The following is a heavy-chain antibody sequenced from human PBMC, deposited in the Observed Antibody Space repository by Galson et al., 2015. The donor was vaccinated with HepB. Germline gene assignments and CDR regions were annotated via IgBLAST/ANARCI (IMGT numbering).Heavy chain of an antibody. V-gene: IGHV3-64D*06. Sequence: SLRLSCAAPGFTFSSYAMHWVRQAPGQGLEYVSVITSNGGSTYYADSVKGRFTISRDNSKSTLYLQMSSLRPEDTAVFYCVKSRSTSSLYFYYGMDVWGQGTTVTVSS. CDR1: GFTFSSYA. J-gene: IGHJ6*02. CDR3: VKSRSTSSLYFYYGMDV. CDR2: ITSNGGST. D-gene: IGHD6-6*01.